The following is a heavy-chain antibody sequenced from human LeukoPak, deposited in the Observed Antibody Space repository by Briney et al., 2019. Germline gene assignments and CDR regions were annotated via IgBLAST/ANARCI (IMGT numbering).Heavy chain of an antibody. CDR2: ISPYNSNT. CDR3: ARNRQRSFSDSYYTAVFEY. CDR1: GYTFDSYG. D-gene: IGHD4-11*01. Sequence: ASVKVSCKASGYTFDSYGISWVRQAPGQGLEWMGWISPYNSNTKYAQKLQGRVTMTTDTSTSTVYMELRSLTSDDTAVYFCARNRQRSFSDSYYTAVFEYWGQGTLVTVSS. J-gene: IGHJ4*02. V-gene: IGHV1-18*01.